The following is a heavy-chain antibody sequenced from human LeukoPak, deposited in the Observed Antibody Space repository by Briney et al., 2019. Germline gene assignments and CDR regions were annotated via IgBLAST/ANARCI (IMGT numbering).Heavy chain of an antibody. Sequence: GASVKVSCKASGYTFISYDINWVRQATGQGLEWMGWMNPKSGNTGYAQKFQAKVIFTRNTSISTAYMELSSLRFQDTAVYYCARAIRVIRGTVQYHFDNWGQGTLVTVSS. CDR2: MNPKSGNT. J-gene: IGHJ4*02. V-gene: IGHV1-8*01. CDR1: GYTFISYD. D-gene: IGHD3-10*01. CDR3: ARAIRVIRGTVQYHFDN.